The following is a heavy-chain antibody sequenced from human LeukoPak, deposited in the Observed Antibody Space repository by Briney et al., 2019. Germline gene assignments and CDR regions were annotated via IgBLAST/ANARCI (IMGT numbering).Heavy chain of an antibody. CDR2: ISGSGGST. CDR1: GFTLSSYA. CDR3: AKDPSFRFLEWLSG. J-gene: IGHJ4*02. V-gene: IGHV3-23*01. D-gene: IGHD3-3*01. Sequence: PGGSLRLSSAASGFTLSSYAMSWVRQAPGKGLEGVSAISGSGGSTYYADSVKGRFTNSRDNSKYTLYLQMNSLRAEDTAVYYCAKDPSFRFLEWLSGWGQGTLVTVSS.